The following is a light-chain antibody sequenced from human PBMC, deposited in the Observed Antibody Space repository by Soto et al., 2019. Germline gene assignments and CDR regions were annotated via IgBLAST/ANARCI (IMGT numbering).Light chain of an antibody. V-gene: IGKV1-27*01. J-gene: IGKJ1*01. Sequence: DIQMTQSPSSLSASVGDRVTITCRASQSISNYFAWYQQQPGKVPKLLNYVASTLQSGVPSRFSGSGSGTDFTLTISSLQPEDVATYYRQKYNSAPWTFGQGTKVEIK. CDR1: QSISNY. CDR2: VAS. CDR3: QKYNSAPWT.